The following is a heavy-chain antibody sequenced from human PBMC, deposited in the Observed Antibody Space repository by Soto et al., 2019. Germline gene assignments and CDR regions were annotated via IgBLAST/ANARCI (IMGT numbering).Heavy chain of an antibody. V-gene: IGHV1-2*02. CDR1: GYTFTGYY. CDR3: ARKGGYSYGYHYYYGMDV. D-gene: IGHD5-18*01. Sequence: ASVKVSCKASGYTFTGYYMHWVRQAPGQGLEWMGWINPNSGGTNYAQKFQGRVTTTRDTSISTAYMELSRLRSDDTAVYYCARKGGYSYGYHYYYGMDVWGQGTTVTVSS. J-gene: IGHJ6*02. CDR2: INPNSGGT.